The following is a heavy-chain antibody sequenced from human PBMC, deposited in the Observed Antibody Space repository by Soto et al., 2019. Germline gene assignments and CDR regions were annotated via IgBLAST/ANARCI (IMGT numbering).Heavy chain of an antibody. D-gene: IGHD3-16*01. CDR3: AIVVYAPPYFYYYRDV. J-gene: IGHJ6*03. CDR1: GFPCSSYG. V-gene: IGHV3-23*01. CDR2: ISGSGEST. Sequence: EVHLFESGGDLVQPGGSLRLSCAASGFPCSSYGMTWVRQAPGKGLEWVSTISGSGESTYYTDSVKGRFTISRDNSQNTLSLQMSSLTADDTAVYYCAIVVYAPPYFYYYRDVWCRGTTFTVSS.